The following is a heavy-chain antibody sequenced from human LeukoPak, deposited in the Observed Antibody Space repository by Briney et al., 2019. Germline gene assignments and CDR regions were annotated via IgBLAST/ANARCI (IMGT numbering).Heavy chain of an antibody. CDR1: GGSVSSYY. CDR2: IYTSGST. V-gene: IGHV4-4*07. Sequence: SEPLSLTCTVSGGSVSSYYWSWIRQSAGKGLEWIGRIYTSGSTNYNPSLKSRVTMSVDTSKNQFSLKLSSVTAADTAVYYCAREGVWGSYRYWGQGTLVTVSS. D-gene: IGHD3-16*02. J-gene: IGHJ4*02. CDR3: AREGVWGSYRY.